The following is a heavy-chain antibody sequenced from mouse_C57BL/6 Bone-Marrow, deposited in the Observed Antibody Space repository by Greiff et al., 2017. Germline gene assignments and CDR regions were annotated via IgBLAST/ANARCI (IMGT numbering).Heavy chain of an antibody. CDR3: ARSSYYDSTWFAY. V-gene: IGHV1-52*01. CDR2: IDPSDSET. CDR1: GYTFTSYW. D-gene: IGHD1-1*01. Sequence: QVQLQQPGAELVRPGSSVKLSCKASGYTFTSYWMHWVKQRPIQGLEWIGNIDPSDSETHYNQKFKDKATLTVDKSSSTAYMQLSGLTSEDSAVYYCARSSYYDSTWFAYWGQGTLVTVSA. J-gene: IGHJ3*01.